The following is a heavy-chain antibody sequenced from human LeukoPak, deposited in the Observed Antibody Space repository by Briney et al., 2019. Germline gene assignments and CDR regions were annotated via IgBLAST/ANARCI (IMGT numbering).Heavy chain of an antibody. CDR1: GFTFDDYP. CDR3: ARPFLAD. Sequence: GGSLRLSCAASGFTFDDYPMFWVRQPPGKGLEWVASINPDGTEGYYADSVKGRFTISRDNTKKTLSLQMNSLRAEDTATYYCARPFLADRVRGTLVTVSS. J-gene: IGHJ1*01. D-gene: IGHD3-3*01. V-gene: IGHV3-7*01. CDR2: INPDGTEG.